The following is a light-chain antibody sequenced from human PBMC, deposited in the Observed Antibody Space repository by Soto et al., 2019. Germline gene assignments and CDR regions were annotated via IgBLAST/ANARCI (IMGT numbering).Light chain of an antibody. CDR2: GAS. CDR1: QSVHSN. V-gene: IGKV3-15*01. CDR3: QRYGGPSWT. J-gene: IGKJ1*01. Sequence: EIVMTQSPATLSLSPGETATLSCRASQSVHSNLAWFQQHPGQAPRLLIYGASSRATGIPVRFSGSGSGTEFTLTISSLQPEDFAVYYCQRYGGPSWTFGQGTRVEIK.